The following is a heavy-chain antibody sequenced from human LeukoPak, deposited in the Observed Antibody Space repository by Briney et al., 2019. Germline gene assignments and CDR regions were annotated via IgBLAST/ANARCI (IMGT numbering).Heavy chain of an antibody. V-gene: IGHV4-59*01. D-gene: IGHD5-12*01. Sequence: SETLSLTSSVSGGSIGSYHWNWLRQPSGKGLEWIGIVFNNGGTKHNPSLKSRVAISVDTSKNQFALKLSSVTAADTAVYYCVASYGGYVLDYWGQGALVIVSS. CDR1: GGSIGSYH. CDR3: VASYGGYVLDY. J-gene: IGHJ4*02. CDR2: VFNNGGT.